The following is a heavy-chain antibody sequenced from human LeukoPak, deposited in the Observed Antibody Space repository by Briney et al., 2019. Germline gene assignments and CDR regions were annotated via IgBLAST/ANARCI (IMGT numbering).Heavy chain of an antibody. J-gene: IGHJ4*02. CDR1: GDTFTSYY. Sequence: ASVKVTCKASGDTFTSYYMHWVRQAPGQGLEWMGIINPSGGSTSYAQKFQGRVTMTRDTSTSTVYMELSSLRSEDTAVYYCAGGYSKYYFDYWGQGTLVTVSS. D-gene: IGHD3-10*01. V-gene: IGHV1-46*01. CDR2: INPSGGST. CDR3: AGGYSKYYFDY.